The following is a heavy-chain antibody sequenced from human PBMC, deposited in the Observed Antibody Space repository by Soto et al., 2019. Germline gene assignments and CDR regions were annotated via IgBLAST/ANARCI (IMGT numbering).Heavy chain of an antibody. Sequence: ASVKVSCKASGGTFSSYAISWVRQAPGQGLGWMGGIIPIFGTANYAQKFQGRVTITADESTSTAYMELSSLRSEDTAVYYCAILRRSFDTNYYYGMDVWGQGTTVTVSS. J-gene: IGHJ6*02. CDR2: IIPIFGTA. V-gene: IGHV1-69*13. D-gene: IGHD2-2*02. CDR1: GGTFSSYA. CDR3: AILRRSFDTNYYYGMDV.